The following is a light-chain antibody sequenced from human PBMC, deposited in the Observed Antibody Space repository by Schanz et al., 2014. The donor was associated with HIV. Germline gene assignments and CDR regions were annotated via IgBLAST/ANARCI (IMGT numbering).Light chain of an antibody. Sequence: QSVLTQPPSVSGAPGQRITISCTGSTSNIGAGFDVHWYQQLPGAAPKLLIYENINRPSGVPDRFSASKSGTSASLAITGLQAEDEAEYYCSSYTTTNTWLFGGGTKLTVL. CDR2: ENI. V-gene: IGLV1-40*01. CDR1: TSNIGAGFD. CDR3: SSYTTTNTWL. J-gene: IGLJ3*02.